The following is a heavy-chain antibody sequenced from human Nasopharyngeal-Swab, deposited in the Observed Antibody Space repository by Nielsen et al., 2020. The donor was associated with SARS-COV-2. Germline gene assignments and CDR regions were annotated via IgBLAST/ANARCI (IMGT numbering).Heavy chain of an antibody. CDR3: AKVLGPMVRGVIGYFDY. CDR2: ISWNSGSI. D-gene: IGHD3-10*01. J-gene: IGHJ4*02. Sequence: PGKGLEWVSGISWNSGSIGHADSVKGRFTISRDNAKNSLYLQMNSLRAEDTALYYCAKVLGPMVRGVIGYFDYWGQGTLVTVSS. V-gene: IGHV3-9*01.